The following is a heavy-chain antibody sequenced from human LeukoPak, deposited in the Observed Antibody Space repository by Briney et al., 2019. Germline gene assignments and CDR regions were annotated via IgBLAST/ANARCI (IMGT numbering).Heavy chain of an antibody. CDR2: ISGSGVTM. CDR3: ARESETSGWYDY. D-gene: IGHD6-19*01. V-gene: IGHV3-48*03. CDR1: GFIFSSYE. J-gene: IGHJ4*02. Sequence: GGSLRLSCAASGFIFSSYEMNWVRQAPGRGLEWVSYISGSGVTMYYADSVKGRFTISRDNTRKSLFLQMSSLRGEDTALYYCARESETSGWYDYWGQGTLVTVSS.